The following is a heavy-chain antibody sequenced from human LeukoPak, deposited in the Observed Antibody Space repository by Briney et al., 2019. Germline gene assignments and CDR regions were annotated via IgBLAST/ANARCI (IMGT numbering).Heavy chain of an antibody. V-gene: IGHV1-69*02. CDR1: GDTFSNYP. CDR3: ARPKTYYYDTDGCLRSEGFDY. CDR2: IIPVLGIT. J-gene: IGHJ4*02. D-gene: IGHD3-22*01. Sequence: GASVKVSCKASGDTFSNYPINWMRQAPGQGLEWMGRIIPVLGITDYAQKFQGRVSISADDSTSTAYMELSSLTSDDSAVYYCARPKTYYYDTDGCLRSEGFDYWGQGTLVTVSS.